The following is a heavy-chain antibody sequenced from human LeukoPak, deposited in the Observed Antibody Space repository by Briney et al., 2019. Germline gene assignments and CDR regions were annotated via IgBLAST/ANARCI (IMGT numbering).Heavy chain of an antibody. CDR1: GFTFSSYS. J-gene: IGHJ6*02. CDR3: ARVIIAAAGGRGMDV. D-gene: IGHD6-13*01. Sequence: PGGSLRLSCAASGFTFSSYSMNWVRQAPGKGLEWVSYISSSSSTIYYADSVKGRFTISRDNAKNSLYLQMNSLRAEDTAVYYCARVIIAAAGGRGMDVWGQGTTVTVSS. V-gene: IGHV3-48*04. CDR2: ISSSSSTI.